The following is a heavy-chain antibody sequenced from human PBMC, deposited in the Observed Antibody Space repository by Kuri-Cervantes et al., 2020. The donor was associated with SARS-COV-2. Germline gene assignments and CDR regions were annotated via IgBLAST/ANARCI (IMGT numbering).Heavy chain of an antibody. CDR1: GYTFNNYG. J-gene: IGHJ4*02. V-gene: IGHV1-18*04. Sequence: ASEKVSCKPSGYTFNNYGINWVRQVPGQGLDWMGWSSAYNGVTFFAHNFHGRVTMTVDESTSTTYTELRSLRSDDTTIYSCARDPCYIDCWRRLDYWGQGTLVTVSS. CDR3: ARDPCYIDCWRRLDY. D-gene: IGHD2-21*01. CDR2: SSAYNGVT.